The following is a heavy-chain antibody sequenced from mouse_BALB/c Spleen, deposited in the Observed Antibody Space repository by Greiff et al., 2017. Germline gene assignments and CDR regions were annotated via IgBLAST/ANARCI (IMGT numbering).Heavy chain of an antibody. J-gene: IGHJ4*01. CDR3: ARRSLGGSYAMDY. V-gene: IGHV5-12-2*01. D-gene: IGHD1-1*02. CDR2: ISNGGGST. Sequence: EVKLVESGGGLVQPGGSLKLSCAASGFTFSSYTMSWVRQTPEKRLEWVAYISNGGGSTYYPDTVKGRFTISRDNAKNTLYLQMSSLKSEDTAMYYCARRSLGGSYAMDYWGQGTSVTVSS. CDR1: GFTFSSYT.